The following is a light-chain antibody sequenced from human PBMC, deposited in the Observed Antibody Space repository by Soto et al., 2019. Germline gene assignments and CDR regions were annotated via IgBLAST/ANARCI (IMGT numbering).Light chain of an antibody. Sequence: EIVRTQSPATLSVSPFERATLSCRASQSVSSNLAWYQQKPGQVPRLLISGASTRATGVPARFSGSGSGTEFTLTISSLQSEDFAIYYCHHYSNWPRTFGQGTKVDIK. V-gene: IGKV3-15*01. CDR2: GAS. J-gene: IGKJ1*01. CDR3: HHYSNWPRT. CDR1: QSVSSN.